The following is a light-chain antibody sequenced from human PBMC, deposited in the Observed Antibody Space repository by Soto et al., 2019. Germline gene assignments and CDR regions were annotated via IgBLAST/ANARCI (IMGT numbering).Light chain of an antibody. CDR3: QQYGSSPTWT. Sequence: ETMMTHSPDTLSVSLGERATLSCRASQSLRSSLAWYQQKPGQAPRLLIYDASTRATGIPARFSGSGSGTDFTLTISGLQSEDFAVYYCQQYGSSPTWTFGQGTKV. CDR2: DAS. CDR1: QSLRSS. J-gene: IGKJ1*01. V-gene: IGKV3-15*01.